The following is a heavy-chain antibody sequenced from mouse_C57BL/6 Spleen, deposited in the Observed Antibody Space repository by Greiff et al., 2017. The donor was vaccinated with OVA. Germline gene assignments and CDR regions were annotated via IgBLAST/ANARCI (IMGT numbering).Heavy chain of an antibody. Sequence: VQLQQSGPELVKPGASVKISCKASGYAFSSSWMNWVKQRPGKGLEWIGRIYPGDGDTNYNGKFKGKATRTADKSSSTAYMQRSSLTSEDSAVYFGAREEANGDYWGQGTTLTVSS. CDR1: GYAFSSSW. J-gene: IGHJ2*01. CDR2: IYPGDGDT. V-gene: IGHV1-82*01. CDR3: AREEANGDY.